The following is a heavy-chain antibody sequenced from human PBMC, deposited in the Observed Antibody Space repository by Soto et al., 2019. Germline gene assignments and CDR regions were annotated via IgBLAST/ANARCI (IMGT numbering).Heavy chain of an antibody. CDR2: ISGSGGST. CDR3: AKGWSSSPVYFDY. Sequence: SGGSLRLSCASSGFTFSSYAMSWVRQAPGKGLEWVSAISGSGGSTYYADSVKGRFTISRDNSKNTLYLQMNSLRAEDTAVYYCAKGWSSSPVYFDYWGQGTLVTVSS. J-gene: IGHJ4*02. D-gene: IGHD6-6*01. V-gene: IGHV3-23*01. CDR1: GFTFSSYA.